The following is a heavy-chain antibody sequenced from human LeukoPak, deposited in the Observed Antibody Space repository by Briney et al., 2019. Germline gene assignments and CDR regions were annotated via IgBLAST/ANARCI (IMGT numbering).Heavy chain of an antibody. CDR3: AKGRFTFDY. CDR1: DGSISNYY. Sequence: SESLSLTCTVSDGSISNYYRSWIRPPPGKGLEWIGYIYYSGSTNYNPSLKSRVTISVDTSKNQFSLKLSSVTAADTAVYYCAKGRFTFDYWGQGTLVTVSS. J-gene: IGHJ4*02. CDR2: IYYSGST. V-gene: IGHV4-59*01.